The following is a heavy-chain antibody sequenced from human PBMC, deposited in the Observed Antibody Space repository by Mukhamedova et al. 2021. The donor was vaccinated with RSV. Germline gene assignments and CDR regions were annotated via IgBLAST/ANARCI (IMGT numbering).Heavy chain of an antibody. V-gene: IGHV4-39*07. CDR2: IYYSGST. Sequence: SSSSYYWGWIRQPPGKGLEWIGSIYYSGSTYYNPSLKSRVTISVDTSKNQFSLKLSSVTAADTAVYYCARGLVPRAYWGQGTLVT. CDR3: ARGLVPRAY. CDR1: SSSSYY. J-gene: IGHJ4*02. D-gene: IGHD3-10*02.